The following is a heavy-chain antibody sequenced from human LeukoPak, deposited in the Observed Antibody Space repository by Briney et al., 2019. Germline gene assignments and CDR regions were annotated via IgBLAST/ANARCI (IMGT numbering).Heavy chain of an antibody. CDR3: ARAAPYCSGGSCYDY. D-gene: IGHD2-15*01. Sequence: SQTLSLTCTVSGGSISIYYWSWIRQPPGKGLEWIGYIYYSGSTNYNPSLQSRVTISVDTSKNQFSLKLSSVTAADTAVYYCARAAPYCSGGSCYDYWGQGTLVTVSS. CDR2: IYYSGST. V-gene: IGHV4-59*01. J-gene: IGHJ4*02. CDR1: GGSISIYY.